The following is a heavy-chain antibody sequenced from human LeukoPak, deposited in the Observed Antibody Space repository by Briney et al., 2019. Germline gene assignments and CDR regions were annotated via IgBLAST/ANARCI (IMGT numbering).Heavy chain of an antibody. CDR1: GFTFSNAW. D-gene: IGHD1-26*01. V-gene: IGHV3-23*01. CDR3: AKGYPTSLDY. J-gene: IGHJ4*02. Sequence: PGGSLRLSCAASGFTFSNAWMSWVRQAPGKGLEWVSGISGSADSTYYADSVKGRFTISRDNSKNTLYLQMNSLRAEDTAVYYCAKGYPTSLDYWGQGTLVTVSS. CDR2: ISGSADST.